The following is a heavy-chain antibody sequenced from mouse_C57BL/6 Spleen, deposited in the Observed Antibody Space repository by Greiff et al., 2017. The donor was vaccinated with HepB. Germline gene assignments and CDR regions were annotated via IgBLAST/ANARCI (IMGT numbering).Heavy chain of an antibody. V-gene: IGHV1-55*01. J-gene: IGHJ2*01. CDR2: IYPGSGST. CDR1: GYTFTSYW. D-gene: IGHD2-4*01. CDR3: ASYDDDGPPFDC. Sequence: QVQLQQPGAELVKPGASVTMSCKASGYTFTSYWITWVKQRPGQGLEWIGDIYPGSGSTNYNEKFKSKATLTVDTSSSTAYMQLSSLTSEDSAVYYCASYDDDGPPFDCWGRGTTLTVSS.